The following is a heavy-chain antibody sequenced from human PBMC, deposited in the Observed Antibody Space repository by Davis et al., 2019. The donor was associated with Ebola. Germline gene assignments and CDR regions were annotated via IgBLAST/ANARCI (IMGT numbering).Heavy chain of an antibody. J-gene: IGHJ4*02. CDR2: IYYNGTR. V-gene: IGHV4-61*01. CDR3: ATMATTWDYFDY. Sequence: PSETLSLTCTVSVGSVNSGSHYWSWIRQPPGKGLEWIAYIYYNGTRDYNPSLKSRVTISLDTSKNQFSLKLTSVTAADTAVYYCATMATTWDYFDYWGQGALVTVSS. CDR1: VGSVNSGSHY. D-gene: IGHD5-24*01.